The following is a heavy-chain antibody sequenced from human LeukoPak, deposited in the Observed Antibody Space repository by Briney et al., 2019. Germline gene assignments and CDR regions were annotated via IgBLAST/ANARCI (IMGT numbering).Heavy chain of an antibody. V-gene: IGHV4-38-2*02. CDR3: ARDPPEGGANLFDY. J-gene: IGHJ4*02. CDR2: IYHSGST. CDR1: GYSISSGYY. Sequence: KPSETLSLTCTVSGYSISSGYYWGWIRQPPGKGLEWIGSIYHSGSTYYNPSLKSRVTISVDTSKNQFSLKLSSVTAADTAVYYCARDPPEGGANLFDYWGQGTLVTVSS. D-gene: IGHD1-26*01.